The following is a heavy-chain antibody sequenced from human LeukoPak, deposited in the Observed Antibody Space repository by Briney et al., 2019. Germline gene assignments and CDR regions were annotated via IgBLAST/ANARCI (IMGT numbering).Heavy chain of an antibody. Sequence: PGGSLRLSCAASGFTFSSYGMHWVRQAPGKGLEWVAFIRYDGSNKYYADSVKGRFTISRDNSKNTLYPQMNSLRAEDTAVYYCAKEKYTTRITIFGVVGSDYWGQGTLVTVSS. CDR2: IRYDGSNK. D-gene: IGHD3-3*01. J-gene: IGHJ4*02. CDR1: GFTFSSYG. CDR3: AKEKYTTRITIFGVVGSDY. V-gene: IGHV3-30*02.